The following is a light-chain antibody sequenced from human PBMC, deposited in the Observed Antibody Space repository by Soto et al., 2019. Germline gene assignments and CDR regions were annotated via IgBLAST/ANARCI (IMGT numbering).Light chain of an antibody. Sequence: EIVITQSPAILCVSPGERATLSCRASQSVSSNLAWFPQKPGQTPRLLFNGASTRATGIPARFTGSGSGTDCIRTISSLQSEDFAVDYCQQYDIWTPTFGQGTKVDIK. J-gene: IGKJ1*01. CDR3: QQYDIWTPT. V-gene: IGKV3D-15*01. CDR1: QSVSSN. CDR2: GAS.